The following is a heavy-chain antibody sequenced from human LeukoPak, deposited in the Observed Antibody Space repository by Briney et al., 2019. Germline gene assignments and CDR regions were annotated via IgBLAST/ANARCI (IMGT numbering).Heavy chain of an antibody. CDR3: ARGRGTAAMYHYYYGMDV. Sequence: GGSLRLSCAASGFTFSSYAMHWVRQAPGKGLEWVAVISYDGSNKYYADSVKGRFTISRDNSKNTLYLQMNSLRAEDTAVYYCARGRGTAAMYHYYYGMDVWGQGTTVTVSS. J-gene: IGHJ6*02. V-gene: IGHV3-30-3*01. CDR1: GFTFSSYA. D-gene: IGHD2-2*01. CDR2: ISYDGSNK.